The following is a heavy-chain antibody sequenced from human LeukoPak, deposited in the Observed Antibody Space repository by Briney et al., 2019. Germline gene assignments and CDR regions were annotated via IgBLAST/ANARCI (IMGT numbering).Heavy chain of an antibody. J-gene: IGHJ5*02. CDR1: GDSISKYY. Sequence: SETLSLTCTVSGDSISKYYWSWIRQPAGKGLEWIGHVSTTGSTNHNPSLKSRVTMSADTSKNQFSLKLRSVTAADTAVYYCARLRPVNWFDPWGQGTLVTVSS. CDR3: ARLRPVNWFDP. CDR2: VSTTGST. D-gene: IGHD5-12*01. V-gene: IGHV4-4*07.